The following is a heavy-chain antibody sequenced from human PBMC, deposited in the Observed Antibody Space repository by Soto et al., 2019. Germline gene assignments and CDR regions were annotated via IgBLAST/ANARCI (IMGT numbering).Heavy chain of an antibody. V-gene: IGHV3-49*03. CDR2: IRSKSFGGTA. CDR3: TRRRLVVPAAIRDDY. J-gene: IGHJ4*02. D-gene: IGHD2-2*01. Sequence: GGSLRLSCTGSGFTFGDYTMNWFRQAPGKGLEWVSFIRSKSFGGTAEYAASAKGRFTIPRDDSKNIIYLHMDSLKTEDTAVYYCTRRRLVVPAAIRDDYWGPGTLVTVSS. CDR1: GFTFGDYT.